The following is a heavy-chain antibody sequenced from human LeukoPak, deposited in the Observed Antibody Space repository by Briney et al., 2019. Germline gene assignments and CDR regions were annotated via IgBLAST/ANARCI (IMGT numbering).Heavy chain of an antibody. Sequence: GGSLRLSCAASGFTFSSYAMSWVRQAPGKGLEWVSAISGSGGSTYYADSVKGRFTISRDNSKNTLYLQMNSLRAEDTAVYYCAKDLRYAAGPRDAFDIWGQGTMATVSS. CDR2: ISGSGGST. CDR3: AKDLRYAAGPRDAFDI. J-gene: IGHJ3*02. D-gene: IGHD6-13*01. CDR1: GFTFSSYA. V-gene: IGHV3-23*01.